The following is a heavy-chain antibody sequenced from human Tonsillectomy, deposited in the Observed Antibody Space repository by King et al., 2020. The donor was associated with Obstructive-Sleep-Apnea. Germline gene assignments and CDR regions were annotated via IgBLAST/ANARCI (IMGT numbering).Heavy chain of an antibody. CDR2: INQDGSEK. CDR1: GFTFSSYW. D-gene: IGHD3-22*01. Sequence: VQLVESGGGLVQPGGSLRLSRAASGFTFSSYWMSWVRQAPGKGLEWVANINQDGSEKYYVDSVKGRFTISRDNAKNSLYLQMNSLRAEDTAVYYCAREPYRISMMGVGWVHYWGRGTLVTVSS. J-gene: IGHJ4*02. CDR3: AREPYRISMMGVGWVHY. V-gene: IGHV3-7*03.